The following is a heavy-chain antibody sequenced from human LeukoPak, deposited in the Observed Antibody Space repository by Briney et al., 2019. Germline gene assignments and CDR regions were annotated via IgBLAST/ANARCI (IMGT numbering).Heavy chain of an antibody. Sequence: SETLSLTCTVSDGSISRSTYYWGWIRQPPGKGLEWIGSIYYSGNTYYNPSLKSRVTISVDTSKNQFSLKLSSVTAADTAVYYCARGIVGASPYYFDYWGQGTLVTVS. CDR1: DGSISRSTYY. J-gene: IGHJ4*02. V-gene: IGHV4-39*01. CDR3: ARGIVGASPYYFDY. D-gene: IGHD1-26*01. CDR2: IYYSGNT.